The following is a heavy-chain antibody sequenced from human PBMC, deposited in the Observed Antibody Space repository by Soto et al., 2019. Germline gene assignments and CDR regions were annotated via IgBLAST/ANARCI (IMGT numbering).Heavy chain of an antibody. CDR2: IYHSGST. Sequence: PSGTLSLTCAASGGSISSGGYSWSWIRQPPGKGLEWIGYIYHSGSTYYNPSLKSRVTISVDRSKNQFSLKLSSVAAAETAVYYCARVKYSSSGDWFDPWGRGTWVTVSS. CDR1: GGSISSGGYS. D-gene: IGHD6-13*01. V-gene: IGHV4-30-2*01. J-gene: IGHJ5*02. CDR3: ARVKYSSSGDWFDP.